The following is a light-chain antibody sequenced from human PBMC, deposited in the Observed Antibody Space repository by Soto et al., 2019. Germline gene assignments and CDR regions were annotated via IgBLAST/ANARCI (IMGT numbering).Light chain of an antibody. CDR2: DVS. CDR3: CSYAGSYSYV. J-gene: IGLJ1*01. CDR1: SSDVGGYNY. V-gene: IGLV2-11*01. Sequence: QSVLTQPRSVSGSPGQSVTISCTGTSSDVGGYNYVSWYQQHPGKAPKLMIYDVSKRPSGVPDRFSGSKSGNTASLTISGRQAEDAADYYCCSYAGSYSYVFGTGTKVTV.